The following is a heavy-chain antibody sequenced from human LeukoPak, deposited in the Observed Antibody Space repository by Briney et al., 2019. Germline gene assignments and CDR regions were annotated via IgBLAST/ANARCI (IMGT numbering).Heavy chain of an antibody. J-gene: IGHJ3*01. V-gene: IGHV4-59*04. CDR3: ARRRHNFDFYDV. Sequence: SETLSLTCTVSGGSISSYYWSWIPQPPGKGLEWIGASFYTGRTFYSPSLKSRVTISVDTSKNQFSLDLSSATAADTAVYYCARRRHNFDFYDVWGQGTRVTVSS. CDR1: GGSISSYY. D-gene: IGHD3/OR15-3a*01. CDR2: SFYTGRT.